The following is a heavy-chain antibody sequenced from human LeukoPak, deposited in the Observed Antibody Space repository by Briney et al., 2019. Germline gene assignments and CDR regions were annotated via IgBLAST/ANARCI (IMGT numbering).Heavy chain of an antibody. CDR1: GFTFSSYA. CDR3: ARDRSEQHPLYYYYMDV. Sequence: GRSLRLSCAASGFTFSSYAMHWVRQAPGKGLEWVAVISYDGSNKYYADSVKGRFTISRDNPKNTLYLQMNSLRAEDTAVYYCARDRSEQHPLYYYYMDVWGKGTTVTVSS. CDR2: ISYDGSNK. J-gene: IGHJ6*03. V-gene: IGHV3-30*04. D-gene: IGHD6-13*01.